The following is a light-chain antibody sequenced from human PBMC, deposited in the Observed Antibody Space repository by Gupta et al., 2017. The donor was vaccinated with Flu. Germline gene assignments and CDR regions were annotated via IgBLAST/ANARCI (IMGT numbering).Light chain of an antibody. J-gene: IGKJ1*01. CDR1: QSISFW. CDR2: EAS. V-gene: IGKV1-5*03. Sequence: DIQMTQSPSTLSASVGDRVTITCRASQSISFWLAWYQQKPGKAPKLLIYEASTLQSGVPSRFSGSESGAEFTLTISSLQPDDFATYYCQQYNSYPWTFGQGTKVEFK. CDR3: QQYNSYPWT.